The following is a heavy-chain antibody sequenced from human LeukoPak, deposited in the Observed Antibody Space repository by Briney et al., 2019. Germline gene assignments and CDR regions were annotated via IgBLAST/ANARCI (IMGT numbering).Heavy chain of an antibody. D-gene: IGHD6-19*01. CDR2: IIPIFGTA. Sequence: ASVKVSCKASGGTFSSYAISWMRQAPGQGLEWMGGIIPIFGTANYAQKLQGRVTITADESTSTAYMELSSLRSEDTAVYYCARAPSGIAVSYYYYGMDVWGKGTTVTVSS. V-gene: IGHV1-69*13. J-gene: IGHJ6*04. CDR3: ARAPSGIAVSYYYYGMDV. CDR1: GGTFSSYA.